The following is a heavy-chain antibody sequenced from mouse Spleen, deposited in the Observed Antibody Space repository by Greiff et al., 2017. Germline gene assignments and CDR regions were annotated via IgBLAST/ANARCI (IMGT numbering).Heavy chain of an antibody. J-gene: IGHJ1*01. D-gene: IGHD2-1*01. V-gene: IGHV1-62-2*01. CDR2: FYPGSGSI. CDR1: GYTFTEYT. Sequence: LMEPGASVKLACKASGYTFTEYTIHWVKQRSGQGLEWIGWFYPGSGSIKYNEKFKDKATLTADKSSSTVYMELSRLTSEDSAVYFCARHEDYGNFYWYFDVWGAGTTVTVSS. CDR3: ARHEDYGNFYWYFDV.